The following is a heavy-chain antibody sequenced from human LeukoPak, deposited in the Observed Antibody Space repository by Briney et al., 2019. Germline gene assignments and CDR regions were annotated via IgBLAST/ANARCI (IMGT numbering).Heavy chain of an antibody. J-gene: IGHJ5*02. V-gene: IGHV4-59*01. CDR1: GASISSYY. Sequence: KPSETLSLTCTVSGASISSYYWSWIRQPPGKGLQWIGYIFYSGITNYNPSLRSRVTISVDTSKNQFSLKLSSVTAADTAVYYCAREGTYDNSGYYDHWGQGTLVTVSS. CDR3: AREGTYDNSGYYDH. CDR2: IFYSGIT. D-gene: IGHD3-22*01.